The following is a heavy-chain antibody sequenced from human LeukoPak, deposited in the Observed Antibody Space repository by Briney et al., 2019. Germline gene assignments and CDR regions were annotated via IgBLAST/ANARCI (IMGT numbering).Heavy chain of an antibody. Sequence: ASVKVSCKASGYTFTSYDINWVRQATGQGLERMGWMNPNSGNTGYAQKFQGRVTMTRNTSISTAYMELSSLRSEDTAVYYCARSEPLWFGELNDAFDIWGQGTMVTVSS. V-gene: IGHV1-8*01. CDR3: ARSEPLWFGELNDAFDI. CDR1: GYTFTSYD. J-gene: IGHJ3*02. CDR2: MNPNSGNT. D-gene: IGHD3-10*01.